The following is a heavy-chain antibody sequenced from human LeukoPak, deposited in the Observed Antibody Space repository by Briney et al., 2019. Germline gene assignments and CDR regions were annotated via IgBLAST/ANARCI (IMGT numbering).Heavy chain of an antibody. V-gene: IGHV4-30-4*01. CDR2: IYYSGST. D-gene: IGHD3-22*01. CDR3: ARGGFGDSSGYYFRWFDP. CDR1: GGSISSGDYY. Sequence: SQTLSLTCTVSGGSISSGDYYWSWIRQPPGKGLEWIGYIYYSGSTYYNPSLKSRVTISVDTSKNQFSLKLSSVTAADTAVYYCARGGFGDSSGYYFRWFDPWGQGTLVTVSS. J-gene: IGHJ5*02.